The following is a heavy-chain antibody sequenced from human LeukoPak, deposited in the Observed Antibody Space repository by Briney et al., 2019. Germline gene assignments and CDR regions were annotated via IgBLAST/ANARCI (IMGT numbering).Heavy chain of an antibody. CDR1: GGTFSSYA. J-gene: IGHJ6*03. CDR2: IIPIFGTA. CDR3: ARRGFSGWSKTTYYYYMDV. Sequence: GASVKVSCKASGGTFSSYAISWVRQAPGQGLEWMGGIIPIFGTANYAQKFQGRVTITADKSTSTAYMELSSLRSEDTAVYCCARRGFSGWSKTTYYYYMDVWGKGTTVTVSS. V-gene: IGHV1-69*06. D-gene: IGHD6-19*01.